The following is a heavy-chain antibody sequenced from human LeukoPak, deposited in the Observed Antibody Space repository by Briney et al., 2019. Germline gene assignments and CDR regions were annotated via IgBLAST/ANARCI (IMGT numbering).Heavy chain of an antibody. V-gene: IGHV1-2*02. D-gene: IGHD5-24*01. J-gene: IGHJ4*02. CDR1: GYTFTSYA. CDR2: ITPSGGT. CDR3: ARDRYGDGFAHFDY. Sequence: ASVKVSCKASGYTFTSYAIHWIRHAPRPGLEWIGCITPSGGTNYPQKFQGRVAITRDTSITTAYMDLSRLTSDDTAVYYCARDRYGDGFAHFDYWGQGALVTVSS.